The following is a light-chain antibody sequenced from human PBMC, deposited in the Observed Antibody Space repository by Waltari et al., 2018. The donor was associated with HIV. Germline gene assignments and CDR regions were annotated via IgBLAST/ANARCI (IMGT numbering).Light chain of an antibody. Sequence: QSVLTQPPSASGTPGQRVTISCSGGSSNIGANIVNWYQLLPGRAPSLLIYATNQRPSGVPDRFSGSKSGTSASLVISGLQSEDEGDYYCATWDNGLNGRHVFGTGTQVTV. J-gene: IGLJ1*01. CDR1: SSNIGANI. V-gene: IGLV1-44*01. CDR3: ATWDNGLNGRHV. CDR2: ATN.